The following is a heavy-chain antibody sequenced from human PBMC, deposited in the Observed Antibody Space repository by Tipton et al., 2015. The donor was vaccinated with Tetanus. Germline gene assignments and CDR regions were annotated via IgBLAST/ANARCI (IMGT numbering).Heavy chain of an antibody. V-gene: IGHV4-31*02. Sequence: LRLSCNVSGGSIRSGGYYWTWIRQHPVRGLEWIGYIYYTGNTYYNPSLKSRVTISVDTSKNQFSLRLTSVTAADTAVYYCARRLVQNLFDPWGQGTLVTVSS. CDR1: GGSIRSGGYY. J-gene: IGHJ5*02. D-gene: IGHD4-11*01. CDR3: ARRLVQNLFDP. CDR2: IYYTGNT.